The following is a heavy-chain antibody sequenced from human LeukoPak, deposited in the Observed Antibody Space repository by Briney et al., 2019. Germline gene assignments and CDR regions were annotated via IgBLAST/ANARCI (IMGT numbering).Heavy chain of an antibody. V-gene: IGHV4-59*08. CDR2: IYYSGST. Sequence: SETLSLTCTVSGGSISSYYWSWIRQPPGKGLEWIGYIYYSGSTNYNPSLKSRVTISVDTSKNQFSLKLSSVTAADTAVYYCARHNGAPWIQLWLHAFDIWGQGTMVTVSS. CDR3: ARHNGAPWIQLWLHAFDI. D-gene: IGHD5-18*01. CDR1: GGSISSYY. J-gene: IGHJ3*02.